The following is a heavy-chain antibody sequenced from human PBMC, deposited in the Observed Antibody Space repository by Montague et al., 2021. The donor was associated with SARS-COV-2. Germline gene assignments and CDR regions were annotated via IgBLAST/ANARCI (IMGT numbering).Heavy chain of an antibody. CDR1: GDSISGFY. J-gene: IGHJ4*02. CDR3: ARGVVAAPDTSDY. D-gene: IGHD6-13*01. Sequence: SETLSLTRTVSGDSISGFYWNWIRQPPGKGLEWIGKIYYSGITNYNPSLKSRVTISVDTSKSQFSLKLISVTAADTALYYCARGVVAAPDTSDYWGQGTLVTVSS. V-gene: IGHV4-59*13. CDR2: IYYSGIT.